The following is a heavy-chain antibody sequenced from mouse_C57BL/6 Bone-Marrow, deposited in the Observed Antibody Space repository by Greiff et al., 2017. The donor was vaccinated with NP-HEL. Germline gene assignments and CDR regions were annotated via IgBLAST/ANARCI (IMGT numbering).Heavy chain of an antibody. D-gene: IGHD2-12*01. CDR3: AVYDADFDY. CDR2: ISYDGSN. V-gene: IGHV3-6*01. J-gene: IGHJ2*01. Sequence: DVQLQESGPGLVKPSQSLSLTCSVTGYSITSGYYWNWIRQFPGNKLEWMGYISYDGSNNYNPSLKNRISITRDTSKNQFFLKLNSVTTEDTATYYCAVYDADFDYWGQGTTLTVSS. CDR1: GYSITSGYY.